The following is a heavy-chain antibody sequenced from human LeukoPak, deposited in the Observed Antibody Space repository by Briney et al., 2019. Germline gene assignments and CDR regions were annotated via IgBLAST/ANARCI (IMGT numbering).Heavy chain of an antibody. CDR1: GGSISSSSYY. Sequence: TSETLSLTCTVSGGSISSSSYYWGWIRQPPGKGLEWIGNLYYSGGTYCNPSLKSRVTMSLDTSKNHFSLRLSSVTAADTAVYYCATNYTSTEDWGQGTLVTVSS. D-gene: IGHD3-3*01. CDR2: LYYSGGT. V-gene: IGHV4-39*02. CDR3: ATNYTSTED. J-gene: IGHJ4*02.